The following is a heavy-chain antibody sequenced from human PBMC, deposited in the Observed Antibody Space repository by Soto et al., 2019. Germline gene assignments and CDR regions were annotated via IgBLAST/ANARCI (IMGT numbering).Heavy chain of an antibody. CDR2: IWYDGSNK. CDR1: GFTFSSYG. J-gene: IGHJ6*02. CDR3: ARDRATMVRGVIGYYYYSGMDV. D-gene: IGHD3-10*01. V-gene: IGHV3-33*01. Sequence: PGGSLRLSCAASGFTFSSYGMHWVRQAPGKGLEWVAVIWYDGSNKYYGDSVKGRFTISRDNSKNTLYLQMNSLRAEDTAVYYCARDRATMVRGVIGYYYYSGMDVWGQGTTVTVYS.